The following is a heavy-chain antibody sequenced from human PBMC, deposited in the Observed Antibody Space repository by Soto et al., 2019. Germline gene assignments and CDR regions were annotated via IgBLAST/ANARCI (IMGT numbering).Heavy chain of an antibody. CDR1: GGTFSSYT. D-gene: IGHD2-2*01. CDR3: ARARTPVAMEGASDI. CDR2: FIPMINLA. J-gene: IGHJ3*02. Sequence: QVQLVQSGAEVKKPGSSVRVSCKASGGTFSSYTINWVRQAPGQGLEWLGRFIPMINLANSAQKFQGRVMITADKSTSTVYMDLSSLRSEDTAVYFCARARTPVAMEGASDIWGQGTMVTVSS. V-gene: IGHV1-69*02.